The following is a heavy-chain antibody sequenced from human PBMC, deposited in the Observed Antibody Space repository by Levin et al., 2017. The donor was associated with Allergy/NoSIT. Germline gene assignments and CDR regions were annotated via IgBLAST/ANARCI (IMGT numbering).Heavy chain of an antibody. D-gene: IGHD2-2*01. CDR2: IYTNGST. Sequence: SETLSLTCTVSGGSISSGRYYWSWIRQPAGKGLEWIGRIYTNGSTNYNPSLKSRVTISGDTSKNQFSLKLSSVTAADTAVYYCARWIVVVPAAKDAFDIWGQGTMVTVSS. J-gene: IGHJ3*02. CDR3: ARWIVVVPAAKDAFDI. V-gene: IGHV4-61*02. CDR1: GGSISSGRYY.